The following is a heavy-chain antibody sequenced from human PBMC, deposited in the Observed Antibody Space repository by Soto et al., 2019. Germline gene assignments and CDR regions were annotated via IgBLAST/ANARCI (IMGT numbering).Heavy chain of an antibody. Sequence: GGSLRLSCAASGFTFSSYGMHWVRQAPGKGLEWVAVIWYDGSNKYYADSVKGRFTISRDNSKNTLYLQMNSLRAEDTAVYYCARGSNYGDYFDYWGQGTLVTVSS. CDR2: IWYDGSNK. CDR1: GFTFSSYG. V-gene: IGHV3-33*01. CDR3: ARGSNYGDYFDY. D-gene: IGHD4-17*01. J-gene: IGHJ4*02.